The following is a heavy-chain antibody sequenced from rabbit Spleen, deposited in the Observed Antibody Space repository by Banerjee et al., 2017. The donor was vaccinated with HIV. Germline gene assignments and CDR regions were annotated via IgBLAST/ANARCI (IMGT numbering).Heavy chain of an antibody. Sequence: EQLEESGGGLVQPEGSLTLTCTASGFSFSSSYYMCWVRQSPGKGLKWIACINTWSNSPVYASWAKGRFTMSKTSSTTVPLQMPSLTAADTATYFCARDSAGREDFNLWGPGTLGTV. CDR1: GFSFSSSYY. CDR2: INTWSNSP. V-gene: IGHV1S45*01. CDR3: ARDSAGREDFNL. D-gene: IGHD4-2*01. J-gene: IGHJ4*01.